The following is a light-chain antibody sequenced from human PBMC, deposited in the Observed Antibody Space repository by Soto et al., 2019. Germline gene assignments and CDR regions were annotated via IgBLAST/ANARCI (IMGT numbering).Light chain of an antibody. V-gene: IGKV1-39*01. J-gene: IGKJ1*01. CDR2: AAS. CDR3: HQTYGKHPT. Sequence: MQMTESPSSLASSLVDRVTITYRAIQNISKYLNWYQQKLGKAPKLLIYAASSLQSGVPSRFSRTGYGTHFSLSITSLQPEHFATHYCHQTYGKHPTLGPGTLLDI. CDR1: QNISKY.